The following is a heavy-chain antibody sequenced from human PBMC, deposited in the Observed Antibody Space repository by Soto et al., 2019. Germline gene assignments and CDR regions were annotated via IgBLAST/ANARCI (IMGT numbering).Heavy chain of an antibody. CDR3: ARRGYDFWSGYYPVDP. CDR2: ISAYNGNT. CDR1: GCTFTSYG. Sequence: ASVKVSCKASGCTFTSYGISWVRQAPGQGLEWMGWISAYNGNTNYAQKLQGRVTMTTDTSTSTAYMELRSLRSDDTAVYYCARRGYDFWSGYYPVDPWGQGTLVTVSS. D-gene: IGHD3-3*01. J-gene: IGHJ5*02. V-gene: IGHV1-18*01.